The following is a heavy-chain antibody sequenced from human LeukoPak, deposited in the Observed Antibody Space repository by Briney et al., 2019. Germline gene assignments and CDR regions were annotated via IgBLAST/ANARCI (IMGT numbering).Heavy chain of an antibody. D-gene: IGHD2-2*01. J-gene: IGHJ4*02. CDR1: GFTFSNYW. V-gene: IGHV3-74*01. CDR3: VGQYVYRPLDY. CDR2: IYFEGSGT. Sequence: GGSLRLSCAASGFTFSNYWMHWVRQAPGKGLVWVSRIYFEGSGTIYADSVKGRFTISRDNAKNTLYLQMNRLRAEDAAVYYCVGQYVYRPLDYWGQGTLVTVSS.